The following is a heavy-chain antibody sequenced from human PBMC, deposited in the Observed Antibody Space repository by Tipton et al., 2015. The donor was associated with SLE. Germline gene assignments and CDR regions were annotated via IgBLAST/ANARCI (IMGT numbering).Heavy chain of an antibody. CDR3: ARRRGWRYWYFDL. J-gene: IGHJ2*01. CDR1: GGSISSHY. V-gene: IGHV4-4*08. D-gene: IGHD6-19*01. Sequence: TLSLTCTVSGGSISSHYWSWIRQPPGKGLEWIGYIYTSGCTNYNPSLKSRVTMSVDTSKNQFSLTLSSVTAADTAVYYCARRRGWRYWYFDLWGRGTLVTVSS. CDR2: IYTSGCT.